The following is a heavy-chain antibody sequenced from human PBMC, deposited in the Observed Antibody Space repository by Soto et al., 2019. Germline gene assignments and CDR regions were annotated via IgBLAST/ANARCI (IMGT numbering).Heavy chain of an antibody. CDR2: VSYSGST. V-gene: IGHV4-39*01. CDR1: GGSISNSSYL. CDR3: SRIAVSGPITGFDY. J-gene: IGHJ4*02. Sequence: QLQLQESGPRLVKPSETLSLTCTVSGGSISNSSYLWGWIRQPPGKGLQWIGSVSYSGSTYYNPSLKSRVTISVDTSKTQSSLRLSYVTAADTAVYYCSRIAVSGPITGFDYWGQGALVTVSS. D-gene: IGHD6-19*01.